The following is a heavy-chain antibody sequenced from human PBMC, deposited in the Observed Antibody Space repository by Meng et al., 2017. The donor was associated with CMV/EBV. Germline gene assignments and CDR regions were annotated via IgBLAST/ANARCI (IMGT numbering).Heavy chain of an antibody. CDR1: GFTFSDYY. CDR2: VNSNNDAT. V-gene: IGHV1-2*02. CDR3: VRSSGWSLFDY. D-gene: IGHD6-19*01. Sequence: GQSGAKMKKPGASVKFAFTTSGFTFSDYYIHWVRQAPGQGLEWMGWVNSNNDATNYARKFQGRVSMTRDTSISTAHMELSRLMSDDTAVYYCVRSSGWSLFDYWGQGTLVTVSS. J-gene: IGHJ4*02.